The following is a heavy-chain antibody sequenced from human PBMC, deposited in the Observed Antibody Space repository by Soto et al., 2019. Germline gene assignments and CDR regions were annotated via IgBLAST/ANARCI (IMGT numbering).Heavy chain of an antibody. D-gene: IGHD5-12*01. V-gene: IGHV2-5*02. CDR1: GFSLRTRGVA. CDR2: IYWDEDK. CDR3: SHTTRGYAYYFDY. J-gene: IGHJ4*02. Sequence: QITLKESGPTLVKPTQTLTLTCTFSGFSLRTRGVAVGWFRQPAGKAMEWLALIYWDEDKWYSPSLKSRLTIADDTSNNQVVLTMTIVDPVDTATYYCSHTTRGYAYYFDYWGQGILVTVSS.